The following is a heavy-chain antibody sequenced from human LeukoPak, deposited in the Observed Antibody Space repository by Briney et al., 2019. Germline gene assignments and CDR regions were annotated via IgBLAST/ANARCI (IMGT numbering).Heavy chain of an antibody. V-gene: IGHV5-51*01. CDR3: ARFRLYCSGGSCYPDY. CDR1: GSIFTSCW. J-gene: IGHJ4*02. Sequence: GGSLQISGQGSGSIFTSCWIGWVRQVTGKGLEWMGINYPGDSDTRKRTSFQGQVTISANKSISTAYLQWSSLKASDTAMYYCARFRLYCSGGSCYPDYWGQGTLVTVSS. CDR2: NYPGDSDT. D-gene: IGHD2-15*01.